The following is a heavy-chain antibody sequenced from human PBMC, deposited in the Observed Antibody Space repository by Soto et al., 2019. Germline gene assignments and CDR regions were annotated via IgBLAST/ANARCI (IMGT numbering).Heavy chain of an antibody. V-gene: IGHV1-18*01. J-gene: IGHJ5*02. Sequence: VQLVQSGAEVKKPGASVNVSCKAAGYSFTSYGISWVRQAPGQGLEWMGWISANNGNTNYAQKLQGRVTMTTDTSTSTAYMEVRSLRSDDAAVYFCARDRSAVTIDWFGPWGQGTLVTVSS. CDR3: ARDRSAVTIDWFGP. CDR2: ISANNGNT. CDR1: GYSFTSYG. D-gene: IGHD4-17*01.